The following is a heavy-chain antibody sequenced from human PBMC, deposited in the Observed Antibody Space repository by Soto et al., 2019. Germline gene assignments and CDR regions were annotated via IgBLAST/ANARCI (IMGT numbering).Heavy chain of an antibody. J-gene: IGHJ5*02. V-gene: IGHV4-59*01. CDR3: ARVTSAAGTSP. D-gene: IGHD1-1*01. Sequence: QVQLQESGPGLVKPSETLSLTCTVSGGSITTYHWTWIRQPPGKGLEWIGDFYSSGNTNYNPSLKSRVTISVDTSNNQLSLKLSSVTAADTAVYYCARVTSAAGTSPWGQGTLVTVSS. CDR2: FYSSGNT. CDR1: GGSITTYH.